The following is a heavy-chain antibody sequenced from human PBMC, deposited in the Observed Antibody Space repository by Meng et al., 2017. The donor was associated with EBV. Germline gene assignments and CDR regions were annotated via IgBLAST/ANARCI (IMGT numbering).Heavy chain of an antibody. D-gene: IGHD6-13*01. CDR1: GGTFISYA. Sequence: QVQLVQSGAGVKKPGSSVKVSGKASGGTFISYAIIWVRQAPGQGLEWMGGIIPIFGTANYAQKFQGRVTITADKSTSTAYMELSSLRSEDTAVYYCARAEIAAAGRLDYWGQGTLVTVSS. CDR3: ARAEIAAAGRLDY. V-gene: IGHV1-69*06. J-gene: IGHJ4*02. CDR2: IIPIFGTA.